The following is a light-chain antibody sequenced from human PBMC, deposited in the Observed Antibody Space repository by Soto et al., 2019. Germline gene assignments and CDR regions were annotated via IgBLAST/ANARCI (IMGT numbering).Light chain of an antibody. J-gene: IGLJ1*01. CDR1: SSDVGGYNH. CDR2: DVS. Sequence: QSVLTQPASVSGSPGQSITISCTGTSSDVGGYNHVSWYQQHPGKAPKLMIYDVSNRPSGVSNRFSGSKSGNTASLAISGLQAEDEADYYCSSYTSSSFYVFGPGTKLTVL. CDR3: SSYTSSSFYV. V-gene: IGLV2-14*01.